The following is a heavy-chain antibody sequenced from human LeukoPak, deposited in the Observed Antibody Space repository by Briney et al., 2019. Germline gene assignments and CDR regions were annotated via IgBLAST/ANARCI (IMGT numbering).Heavy chain of an antibody. CDR1: GGSFSGYY. J-gene: IGHJ4*02. CDR3: ARGLRGYKWPERSEMYYFDC. V-gene: IGHV4-34*01. CDR2: INHSGST. D-gene: IGHD1-1*01. Sequence: PSETLSLTCAVYGGSFSGYYWSWIRQPPGKGLEWIGEINHSGSTNYNPSLKSRVTISVDTSKNQFSLKLSSVTAADTAVYYCARGLRGYKWPERSEMYYFDCWGQGTLVTVSS.